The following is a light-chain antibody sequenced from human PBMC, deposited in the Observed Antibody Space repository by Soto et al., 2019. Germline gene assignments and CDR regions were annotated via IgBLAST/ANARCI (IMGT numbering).Light chain of an antibody. Sequence: EVVMTQSPATLSVSPGERATLSCRASQSVNANLAWYQQKPGQAPRLLIHGAANRATGITARFSGSGFGTEFILTISSLQSEDFAVYYCQKYNTWLWTFGQGTKVEI. V-gene: IGKV3-15*01. CDR2: GAA. CDR1: QSVNAN. J-gene: IGKJ1*01. CDR3: QKYNTWLWT.